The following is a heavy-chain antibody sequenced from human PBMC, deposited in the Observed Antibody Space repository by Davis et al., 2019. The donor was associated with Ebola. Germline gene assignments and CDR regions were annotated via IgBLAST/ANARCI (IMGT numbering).Heavy chain of an antibody. CDR1: GFSFSTYA. J-gene: IGHJ4*02. D-gene: IGHD3-22*01. CDR3: AKDARGGYYYADF. V-gene: IGHV3-30*18. Sequence: GGSLRLSCAASGFSFSTYAIHWVRQAPGKGLEWVAVISFDGSDTYYADSVKGRFTISRDNSKTTVDLQMNSLRPEDTALYYCAKDARGGYYYADFWGQGTLVTVSS. CDR2: ISFDGSDT.